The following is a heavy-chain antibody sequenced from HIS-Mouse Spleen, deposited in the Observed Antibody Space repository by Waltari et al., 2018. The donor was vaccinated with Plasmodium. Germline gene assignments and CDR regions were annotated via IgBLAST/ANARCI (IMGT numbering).Heavy chain of an antibody. CDR3: ARDGWRRDRYYFDY. D-gene: IGHD5-12*01. V-gene: IGHV4-39*07. CDR1: GGSISSSRYY. J-gene: IGHJ4*02. Sequence: QLQLQESGPGLVKPSETLSLTCTVPGGSISSSRYYWGWLRPPPGKGLEWIGSIYYKGSTYYNPSLKSRVTISVDTSKNQFSLKLSSVTAADTAVYYCARDGWRRDRYYFDYWGQGTLVTVSS. CDR2: IYYKGST.